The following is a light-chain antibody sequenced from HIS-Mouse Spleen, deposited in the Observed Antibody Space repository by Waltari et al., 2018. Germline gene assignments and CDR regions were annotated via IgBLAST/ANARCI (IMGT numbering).Light chain of an antibody. Sequence: TQSPLSLPVTPGEPASIPCRSSQSLLHSNGYNYLDWYLQKPGQSPQLLIYLGSNRASGVPDRFSGSGSGTDFTLKISRVEAEDVGVYYCMQALQTPLTFGGGTKVEIK. CDR2: LGS. V-gene: IGKV2-28*01. CDR1: QSLLHSNGYNY. J-gene: IGKJ4*01. CDR3: MQALQTPLT.